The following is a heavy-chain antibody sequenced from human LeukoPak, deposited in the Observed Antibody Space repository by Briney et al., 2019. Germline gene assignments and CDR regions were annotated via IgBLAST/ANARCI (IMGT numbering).Heavy chain of an antibody. CDR3: GREVPGGATILDC. D-gene: IGHD1-26*01. J-gene: IGHJ4*02. Sequence: PGGSLRLSCAASGFTYSRYWMSWVRQAPGKGLEWVANIKEDGSVKNYVDSVKGRFTISRDNGRNSLYLQMNSLRADDTAVYYCGREVPGGATILDCWGQGTLVTVSS. CDR1: GFTYSRYW. V-gene: IGHV3-7*04. CDR2: IKEDGSVK.